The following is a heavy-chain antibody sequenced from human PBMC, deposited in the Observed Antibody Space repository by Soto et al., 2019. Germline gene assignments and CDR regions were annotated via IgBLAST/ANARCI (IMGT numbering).Heavy chain of an antibody. V-gene: IGHV3-73*02. CDR2: IRSKANNFAT. CDR1: GFSFSAAA. CDR3: AGPGYSNSWYEDYFDY. J-gene: IGHJ4*02. Sequence: EVQLVESGGGLVQPGGSLKLSGVASGFSFSAAAMHWVRQASGKGLEWVGRIRSKANNFATAYAASVNGRFTISRDDSKNTAYLQMNSLKTEDTAVYFCAGPGYSNSWYEDYFDYWGQGTLVTVSS. D-gene: IGHD6-13*01.